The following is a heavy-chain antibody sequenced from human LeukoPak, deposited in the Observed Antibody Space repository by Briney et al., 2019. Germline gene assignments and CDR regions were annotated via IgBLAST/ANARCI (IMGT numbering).Heavy chain of an antibody. D-gene: IGHD3-10*01. V-gene: IGHV3-48*02. CDR2: ISSSSSTI. CDR1: GFTFSSYS. CDR3: ERDWAPGYYGSGSYHPYYYYYYMDV. Sequence: PGGSLRLSCAASGFTFSSYSMNWVRQAPGKGLEWVSYISSSSSTIYYADSVKGRFTISRDNAKNSLYLQMNSLRDEDTAVYYCERDWAPGYYGSGSYHPYYYYYYMDVWGKGTTVTVSS. J-gene: IGHJ6*03.